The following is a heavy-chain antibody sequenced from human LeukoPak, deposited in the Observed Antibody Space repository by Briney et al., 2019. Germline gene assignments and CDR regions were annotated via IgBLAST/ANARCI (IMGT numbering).Heavy chain of an antibody. Sequence: SETLSLTCAVYGGSFSGYYWSWIRQPPGKGLEWIGEINHSGSSNYNPSLKSRVTISVDTSKNQLSLKLSSVTAADTAVYYCARGRKGYYYDSSGYYNSAYYFDYWGREPWSPSPQ. J-gene: IGHJ4*02. CDR2: INHSGSS. D-gene: IGHD3-22*01. V-gene: IGHV4-34*01. CDR1: GGSFSGYY. CDR3: ARGRKGYYYDSSGYYNSAYYFDY.